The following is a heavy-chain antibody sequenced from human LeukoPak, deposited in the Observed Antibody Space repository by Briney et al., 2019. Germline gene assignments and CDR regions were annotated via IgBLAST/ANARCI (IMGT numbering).Heavy chain of an antibody. D-gene: IGHD3-10*01. V-gene: IGHV3-21*01. J-gene: IGHJ4*02. CDR1: RFSSSSYS. CDR3: ASLSSVSYYSKLSFDY. CDR2: ISSGRRYI. Sequence: CLSLSCLLSRFSSSSYSMNCVSPPPGEGREWVSSISSGRRYIFYTDSMKGRLSLSRHNSTNSLYLQMNSLRAEDRAVYYCASLSSVSYYSKLSFDYWGQGTLVTVSS.